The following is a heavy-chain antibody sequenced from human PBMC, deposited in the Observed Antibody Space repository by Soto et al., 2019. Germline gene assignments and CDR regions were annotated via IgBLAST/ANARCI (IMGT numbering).Heavy chain of an antibody. CDR3: ARRRDAYNWADY. CDR1: GFTFSSYW. CDR2: INSDGSRT. D-gene: IGHD1-1*01. Sequence: EVQLVESGGGLVQPGGSLRLSCAASGFTFSSYWMHWVRQAPGKGLVWVSRINSDGSRTNYADSVKGRFTISRDNSKNRLFLEMNSLRAEDTAVYYCARRRDAYNWADYWGQGTLVTVSS. J-gene: IGHJ4*02. V-gene: IGHV3-74*01.